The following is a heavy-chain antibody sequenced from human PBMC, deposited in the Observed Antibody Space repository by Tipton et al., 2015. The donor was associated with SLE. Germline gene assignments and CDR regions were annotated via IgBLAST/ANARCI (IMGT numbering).Heavy chain of an antibody. D-gene: IGHD6-6*01. CDR2: INHSGST. CDR1: GGSFSGYY. Sequence: LRLSCAVYGGSFSGYYWSWIRQPPGKGQEWIGEINHSGSTNYNPSLKSRVTISVDTSKNQFSLKLSSVTAADTAVYYCARGSIAARGYYMDVWGKGTTVTVSS. V-gene: IGHV4-34*01. CDR3: ARGSIAARGYYMDV. J-gene: IGHJ6*03.